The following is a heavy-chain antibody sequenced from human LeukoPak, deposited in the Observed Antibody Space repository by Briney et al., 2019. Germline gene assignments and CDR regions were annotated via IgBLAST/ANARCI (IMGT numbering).Heavy chain of an antibody. CDR1: GFTFSTYG. D-gene: IGHD6-13*01. CDR3: AKAGPAAARGYLDY. Sequence: GGSLRLSCAASGFTFSTYGMHWVRQAPGKGLEWVTYIWYDGSSEYYADSVKGRFTISRDNSKNTLYLQMSSLRGEDTAVYYCAKAGPAAARGYLDYWGQGTLVTVSS. CDR2: IWYDGSSE. V-gene: IGHV3-30*02. J-gene: IGHJ4*02.